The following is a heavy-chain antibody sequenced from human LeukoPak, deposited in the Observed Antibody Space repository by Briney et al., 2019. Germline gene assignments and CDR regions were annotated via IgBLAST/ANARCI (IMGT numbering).Heavy chain of an antibody. CDR1: GGSISSGSYY. CDR2: IYTSGST. CDR3: ARAWGTAGYDSSGYYSFHWFDP. J-gene: IGHJ5*02. V-gene: IGHV4-61*02. D-gene: IGHD3-22*01. Sequence: SETLSLTCTVSGGSISSGSYYWSWIRQPAGKGLEWIGRIYTSGSTNYNPSLKSRVTISVDTSENQFTLKLSSVTAADTAVYYCARAWGTAGYDSSGYYSFHWFDPWGQGTLVTVSS.